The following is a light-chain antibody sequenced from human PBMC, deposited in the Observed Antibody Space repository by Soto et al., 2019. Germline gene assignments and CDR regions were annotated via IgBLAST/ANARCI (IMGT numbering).Light chain of an antibody. J-gene: IGKJ4*01. V-gene: IGKV1-27*01. Sequence: DVQMTQSTSSLSAFVGDRVTITCRASQGIAPYLAWFQQKPGKVPKLLIYATSTLQSGVPSRFSGSGSGTDFTLTIRSLQPEDVATYYCQKYNTAPLTFCGGTKVEIK. CDR1: QGIAPY. CDR3: QKYNTAPLT. CDR2: ATS.